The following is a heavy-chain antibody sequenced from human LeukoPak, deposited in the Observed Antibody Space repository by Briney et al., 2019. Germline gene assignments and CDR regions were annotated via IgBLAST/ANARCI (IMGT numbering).Heavy chain of an antibody. CDR2: INTNTGNP. CDR1: GYTFSTYA. D-gene: IGHD3-3*01. J-gene: IGHJ5*02. CDR3: ARDSRVYFDFWSGHYTGANWFDP. Sequence: ASVKVSCKASGYTFSTYAINWVRQAPGQGLEWMGWINTNTGNPTYAQAFTGRFLFSLDTSVSTAYLQINTLKAEDTAVYYCARDSRVYFDFWSGHYTGANWFDPWGQGTLVTVSS. V-gene: IGHV7-4-1*02.